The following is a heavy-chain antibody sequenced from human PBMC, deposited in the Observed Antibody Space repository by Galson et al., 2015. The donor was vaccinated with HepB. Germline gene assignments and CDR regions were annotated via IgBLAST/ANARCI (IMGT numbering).Heavy chain of an antibody. Sequence: SVKVSCKASGYTFSSYAISWVRQAPGQGLEWMGGIIPIFGIANYAQKFQGRVTITADESTSTAYMELSSLRSEDTAVYYCARDIYYDSSGYLGLMDVWGQGTTVTVSS. D-gene: IGHD3-22*01. V-gene: IGHV1-69*13. CDR1: GYTFSSYA. J-gene: IGHJ6*02. CDR3: ARDIYYDSSGYLGLMDV. CDR2: IIPIFGIA.